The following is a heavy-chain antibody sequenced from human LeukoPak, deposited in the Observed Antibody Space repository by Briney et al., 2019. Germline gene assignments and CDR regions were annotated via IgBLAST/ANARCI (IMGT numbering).Heavy chain of an antibody. CDR1: GGSISSYY. Sequence: SETLSLTCTVSGGSISSYYWSWIRQPPGKGLEWIGYIYYSGSTDYNPSLKSRVTISVDTSKNQFSLKLSSVTAAGTAVYYCARLRYFDWLPPYYFDYWGQGNLVTVSS. CDR3: ARLRYFDWLPPYYFDY. CDR2: IYYSGST. V-gene: IGHV4-59*08. D-gene: IGHD3-9*01. J-gene: IGHJ4*02.